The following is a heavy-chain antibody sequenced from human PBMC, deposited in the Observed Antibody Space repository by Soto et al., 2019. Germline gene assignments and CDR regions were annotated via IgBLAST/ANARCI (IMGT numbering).Heavy chain of an antibody. CDR3: AREAPLGSGRIFDP. J-gene: IGHJ5*02. V-gene: IGHV1-69*06. CDR2: IMTVFDTT. CDR1: GGPFSSQS. D-gene: IGHD3-3*01. Sequence: GASVKVSCKASGGPFSSQSFSCVRQAPGQGPEWVGGIMTVFDTTQYAQNFPDRLTFGADKSTTTVYMEXSSRSAEDTAVCFCAREAPLGSGRIFDPWEQGTPVTVCS.